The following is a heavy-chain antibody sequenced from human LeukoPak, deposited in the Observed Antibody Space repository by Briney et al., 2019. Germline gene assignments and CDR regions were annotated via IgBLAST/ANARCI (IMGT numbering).Heavy chain of an antibody. V-gene: IGHV3-23*01. D-gene: IGHD4-17*01. CDR3: ARTVGYGDYHWFDP. Sequence: PGGSLRLSCAASGFTFTSYAMTWVRQVPGKGLEWVSIISGSGVSTYYADSVKGRFTISRDNSKNTLYLQMNSLRAEDTAVYYCARTVGYGDYHWFDPWGQGTLVTVSS. CDR1: GFTFTSYA. J-gene: IGHJ5*02. CDR2: ISGSGVST.